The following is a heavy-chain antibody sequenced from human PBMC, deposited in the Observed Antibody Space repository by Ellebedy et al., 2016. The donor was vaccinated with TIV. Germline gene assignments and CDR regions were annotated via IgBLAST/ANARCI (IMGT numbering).Heavy chain of an antibody. CDR3: PRSSGGYYDSG. Sequence: PGGSLRLSCAASGFTFSSYWMHWVRQAPGKGLVWVSRINPDGSSTNYGDSVKGRLPISRDNAKNTLYLQMNSLRVEDTAVYYCPRSSGGYYDSGWGQGTLVTVSS. D-gene: IGHD3-22*01. J-gene: IGHJ4*02. CDR2: INPDGSST. V-gene: IGHV3-74*01. CDR1: GFTFSSYW.